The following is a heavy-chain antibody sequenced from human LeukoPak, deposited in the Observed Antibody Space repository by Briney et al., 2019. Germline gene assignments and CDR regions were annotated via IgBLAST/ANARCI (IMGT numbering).Heavy chain of an antibody. CDR1: GFTFSDYY. V-gene: IGHV3-11*04. D-gene: IGHD3-22*01. CDR2: ITANGSPI. CDR3: ARAKYDTSGYYYSGFDI. J-gene: IGHJ3*02. Sequence: PGRSLRLSCAASGFTFSDYYMGWIRQAPGKGLEWVSYITANGSPIYYTDSMKGRFTMSTDNAKKPLCLPVNSLMSEDTCVYYCARAKYDTSGYYYSGFDIWGQGTMVTVSS.